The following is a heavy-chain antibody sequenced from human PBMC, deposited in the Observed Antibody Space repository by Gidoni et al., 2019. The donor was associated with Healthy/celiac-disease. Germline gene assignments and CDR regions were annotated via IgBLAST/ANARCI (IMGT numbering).Heavy chain of an antibody. CDR2: ISGSGGST. J-gene: IGHJ4*02. V-gene: IGHV3-23*01. D-gene: IGHD6-19*01. CDR1: GFTFSSYA. CDR3: AKGEGGYSSGWYFDY. Sequence: EVQLLESGGGLVQPGGSLRLSCAASGFTFSSYAMSWVPQAPGKGLEWVSAISGSGGSTYSADSVKGRFTISRDNSKNTLYLQMNSLRAEDTAVYYCAKGEGGYSSGWYFDYWGQGTLVTVSS.